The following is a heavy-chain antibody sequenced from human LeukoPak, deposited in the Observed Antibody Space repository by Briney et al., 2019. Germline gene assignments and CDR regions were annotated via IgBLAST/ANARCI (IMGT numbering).Heavy chain of an antibody. CDR1: GFTFSSYA. D-gene: IGHD3-22*01. V-gene: IGHV3-23*01. CDR3: AKDGSSGYFPFDY. CDR2: ISGSGGST. J-gene: IGHJ4*02. Sequence: GGSLRLSCAASGFTFSSYATSWVRQAPGKGVEWVSAISGSGGSTYYADSVKGRFTISRDNSKNTLYLQMNSLRAEDTAVYYCAKDGSSGYFPFDYWGQGTLVTVSS.